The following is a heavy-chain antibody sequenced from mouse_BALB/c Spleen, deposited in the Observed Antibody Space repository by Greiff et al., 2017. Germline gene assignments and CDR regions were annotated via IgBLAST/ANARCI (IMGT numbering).Heavy chain of an antibody. CDR2: IRLKSNNYAT. D-gene: IGHD2-4*01. CDR1: GFTFSNYW. Sequence: EVKVEESGGGLVQPGGSMKLSCVASGFTFSNYWMNWVRQSPEKGLEWVAEIRLKSNNYATHYAESVKWRFTISRDDSKSSVYLQMNNLRAEDTGIYYCTRDDYPYYYAMDYWGQGTSGTVSS. V-gene: IGHV6-6*02. J-gene: IGHJ4*01. CDR3: TRDDYPYYYAMDY.